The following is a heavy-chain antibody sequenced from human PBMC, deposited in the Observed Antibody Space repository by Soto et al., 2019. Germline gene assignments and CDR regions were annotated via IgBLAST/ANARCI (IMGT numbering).Heavy chain of an antibody. J-gene: IGHJ3*01. CDR3: VKEGRYWNSRGSFDL. CDR1: EVTFASYD. V-gene: IGHV3-23*01. D-gene: IGHD1-1*01. CDR2: ITSGGGGA. Sequence: EVQLLEAGGGLVQPGGSLRLSCVASEVTFASYDMDWVRQAPGKGLEWVSLITSGGGGANYADSVKGRFTISRDNSKNTLYLQMNSLRAEDTAIYHCVKEGRYWNSRGSFDLWGRGTMVTVSS.